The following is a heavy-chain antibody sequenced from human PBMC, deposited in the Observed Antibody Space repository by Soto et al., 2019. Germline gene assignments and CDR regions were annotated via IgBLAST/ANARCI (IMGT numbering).Heavy chain of an antibody. J-gene: IGHJ4*02. V-gene: IGHV4-34*01. Sequence: PSETLSLTCAVYGGSFCGYCWSWIRQPPGKGLEWIGEINHSGSTNYNPSLKSRVTISVDTSKNQFSLKLSSVTAADTAVYYCARRYYDILTGYYRFDYWGQGTLVTVSS. D-gene: IGHD3-9*01. CDR1: GGSFCGYC. CDR3: ARRYYDILTGYYRFDY. CDR2: INHSGST.